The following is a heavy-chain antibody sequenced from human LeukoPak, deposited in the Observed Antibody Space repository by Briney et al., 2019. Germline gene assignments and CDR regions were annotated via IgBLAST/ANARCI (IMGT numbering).Heavy chain of an antibody. CDR1: GFNFGEYA. V-gene: IGHV3-49*04. Sequence: GGSLRLSCTTSGFNFGEYALTWVRQAPGKGVEWVGFIRSKAYGGTTEKAASVRGRFTISRDDSKSITYQQMSSLKTEDTAIYYCTRGPVEGATPKKYYYMDVWGKGTTVTISS. D-gene: IGHD1-26*01. CDR2: IRSKAYGGTT. CDR3: TRGPVEGATPKKYYYMDV. J-gene: IGHJ6*03.